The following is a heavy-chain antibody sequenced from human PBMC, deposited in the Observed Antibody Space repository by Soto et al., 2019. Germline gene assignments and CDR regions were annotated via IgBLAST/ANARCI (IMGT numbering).Heavy chain of an antibody. CDR1: GYSFTNYG. CDR2: ISAYNGNT. V-gene: IGHV1-18*01. Sequence: QDQLVQSGVEVKKPGASVKVSCKASGYSFTNYGITWVRQAPGQGFEWMGWISAYNGNTEYAQQLQGRVTMTTDAATSTAYLGLSSLTADDTAVYYCARDRGVPPPVAGNTHYYYYMDVWGKGTTVTVSS. J-gene: IGHJ6*03. CDR3: ARDRGVPPPVAGNTHYYYYMDV. D-gene: IGHD6-19*01.